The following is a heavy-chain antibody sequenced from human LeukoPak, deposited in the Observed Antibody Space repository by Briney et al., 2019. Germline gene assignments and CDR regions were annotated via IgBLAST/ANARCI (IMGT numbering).Heavy chain of an antibody. J-gene: IGHJ4*02. V-gene: IGHV3-23*01. CDR2: ITGNGGST. CDR1: GFTFSSNA. D-gene: IGHD3-10*01. CDR3: AKDAVAPGSGGDYFDY. Sequence: GGSLRLYCAASGFTFSSNAMSWVRQAPGKGLEWVSVITGNGGSTYYADSVKGRFAISRDNSKNTLSLQMNSLRAEDTAVYYCAKDAVAPGSGGDYFDYWGQGTLVTVSS.